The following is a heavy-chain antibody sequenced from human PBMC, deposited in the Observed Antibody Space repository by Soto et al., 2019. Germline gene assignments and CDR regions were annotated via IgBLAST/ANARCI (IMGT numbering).Heavy chain of an antibody. CDR1: GFTFSSYA. D-gene: IGHD2-15*01. CDR2: ISGSGGST. J-gene: IGHJ6*03. V-gene: IGHV3-23*01. CDR3: AKDAVQLGYCSGGSCYSAYYYYMDV. Sequence: PGGSLRLSCAASGFTFSSYAMSWVRQAPGKGLEWVSAISGSGGSTYYADSVKGRFTISRDNSKNTLYLQMNSLRAEDTAVYYCAKDAVQLGYCSGGSCYSAYYYYMDVWGKGTTVTVSS.